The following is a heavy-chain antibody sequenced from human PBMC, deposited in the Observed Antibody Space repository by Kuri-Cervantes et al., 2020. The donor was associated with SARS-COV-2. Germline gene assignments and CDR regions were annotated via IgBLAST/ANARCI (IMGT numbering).Heavy chain of an antibody. CDR3: ARVKGDDFWSGRQSDAFDI. CDR1: GGSISSSSYY. Sequence: GSLRLSCTVSGGSISSSSYYWGWIRQPPGKGLEWIGSIYYSGSTYYNPSLKSRVTMSVDTSKNQFSLKLSSMTAADTAVYYCARVKGDDFWSGRQSDAFDIWGQGTMVTVSS. D-gene: IGHD3-3*01. CDR2: IYYSGST. V-gene: IGHV4-39*07. J-gene: IGHJ3*02.